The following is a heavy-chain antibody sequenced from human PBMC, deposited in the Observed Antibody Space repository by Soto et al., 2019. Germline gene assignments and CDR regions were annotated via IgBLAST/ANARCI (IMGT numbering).Heavy chain of an antibody. J-gene: IGHJ4*02. CDR1: GYTFSNYW. CDR2: IYPGDSDT. CDR3: ARQGDDQAFDY. D-gene: IGHD1-26*01. Sequence: VESLKISCKASGYTFSNYWICWVLQMPGKGLEWMGIIYPGDSDTRNSPSFVGQVTLSVDKSINTIYLQWSSLKASDTAMYYCARQGDDQAFDYWGQGTVVTVSS. V-gene: IGHV5-51*01.